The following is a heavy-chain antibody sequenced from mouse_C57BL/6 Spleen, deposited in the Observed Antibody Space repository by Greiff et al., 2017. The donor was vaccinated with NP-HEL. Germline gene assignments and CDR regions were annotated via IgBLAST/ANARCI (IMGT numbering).Heavy chain of an antibody. CDR3: ARGSSGYVFAY. CDR2: INPYNGGT. Sequence: VQLQQSGPVLVKPGASVKMSCKASGYTFTDYYMNWVKQSHGKSLEWIGVINPYNGGTSYNQKFKGKATLTVDKSSSTAYMELNSLTSEDSAVYYCARGSSGYVFAYWGQGTLVTVSA. CDR1: GYTFTDYY. D-gene: IGHD3-2*02. J-gene: IGHJ3*01. V-gene: IGHV1-19*01.